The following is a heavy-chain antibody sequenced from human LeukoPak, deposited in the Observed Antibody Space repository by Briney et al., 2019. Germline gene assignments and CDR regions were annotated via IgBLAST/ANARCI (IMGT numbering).Heavy chain of an antibody. V-gene: IGHV1-69*01. CDR1: GGTFSSYA. CDR3: ARDRDYYDSGAGGSYFDY. Sequence: ASVKVSCKASGGTFSSYAISWVRQAPGQGLEWMGGIIPIFGTANYAQKFQGRVTITADESTSTAYMELSSLRSEDTAVYYCARDRDYYDSGAGGSYFDYWGQGTLVTVSS. J-gene: IGHJ4*02. CDR2: IIPIFGTA. D-gene: IGHD3-22*01.